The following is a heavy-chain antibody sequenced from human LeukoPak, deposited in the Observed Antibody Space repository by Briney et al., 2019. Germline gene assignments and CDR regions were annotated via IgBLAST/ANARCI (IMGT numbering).Heavy chain of an antibody. D-gene: IGHD5-24*01. CDR3: VRGVGVSRFNYFDP. J-gene: IGHJ5*02. Sequence: GGSLRLSCAASGFTFSSFGMHWVRRAPGKGVEWVAVIWYDASDRYYADSVKGRFTISRDNSKNTLFLQMNSLRDDDTAVYYCVRGVGVSRFNYFDPWGQGTLVVVSS. CDR1: GFTFSSFG. V-gene: IGHV3-33*01. CDR2: IWYDASDR.